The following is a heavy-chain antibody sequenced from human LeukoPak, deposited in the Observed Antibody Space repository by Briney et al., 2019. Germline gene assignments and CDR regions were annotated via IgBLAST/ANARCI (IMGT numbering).Heavy chain of an antibody. CDR3: ARSPERWLQLLIDY. Sequence: SETLSLTCAVSDYSISSGYYWGRIRQPPGKGLEWIGSIYHSGNTYYNPSLKSRVTISVDTSKNQFSLKLSSVTAPDTAVYYCARSPERWLQLLIDYWGQGTLVTVSS. V-gene: IGHV4-38-2*01. CDR2: IYHSGNT. CDR1: DYSISSGYY. J-gene: IGHJ4*02. D-gene: IGHD5-24*01.